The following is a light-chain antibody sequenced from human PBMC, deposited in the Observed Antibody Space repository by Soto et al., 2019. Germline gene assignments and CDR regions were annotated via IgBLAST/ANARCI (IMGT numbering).Light chain of an antibody. CDR3: CSYAGSNTYVV. Sequence: QSALTQPASVSGSPGQSITISCTGTSSDVGSYNFVSWYQQYPGKAPKLMIYEGTKRPSGISNRFSGSKSGNTASLTISGLQAEDEADYYCCSYAGSNTYVVFGGGTKLTVL. CDR1: SSDVGSYNF. CDR2: EGT. V-gene: IGLV2-23*01. J-gene: IGLJ2*01.